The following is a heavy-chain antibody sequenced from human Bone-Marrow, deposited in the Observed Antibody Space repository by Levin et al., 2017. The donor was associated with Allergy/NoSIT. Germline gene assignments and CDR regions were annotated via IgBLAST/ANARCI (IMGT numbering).Heavy chain of an antibody. CDR1: GFTVSSNY. CDR3: ASLSGGYARTYYYFGVDV. J-gene: IGHJ6*02. CDR2: IYSAGNT. V-gene: IGHV3-53*01. Sequence: GESLKISCAASGFTVSSNYLGWVRQAPGKGLEWVSVIYSAGNTYYADSVKGRFTISRDNSKNTLYLQMNSLGAEDTAVYYCASLSGGYARTYYYFGVDVWGQGTTVTVSS. D-gene: IGHD6-25*01.